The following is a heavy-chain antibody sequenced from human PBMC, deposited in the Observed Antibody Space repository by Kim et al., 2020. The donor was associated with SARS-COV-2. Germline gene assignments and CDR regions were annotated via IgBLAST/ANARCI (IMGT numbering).Heavy chain of an antibody. V-gene: IGHV4-4*07. CDR1: GGSISSYY. CDR3: ARVNYYDRSGYIRGSYWYFDL. D-gene: IGHD3-22*01. Sequence: SETLSLTCTVSGGSISSYYWRWIRQPAGKGLEWIGRIYTSGSTNYNPSLKSRVTMSVDTSKNQFSLKLSSVTAADTAVYYCARVNYYDRSGYIRGSYWYFDLWGRGTLVTVSS. CDR2: IYTSGST. J-gene: IGHJ2*01.